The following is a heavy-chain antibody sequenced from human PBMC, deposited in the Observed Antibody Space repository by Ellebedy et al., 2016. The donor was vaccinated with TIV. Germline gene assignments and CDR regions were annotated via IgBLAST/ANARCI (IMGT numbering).Heavy chain of an antibody. CDR1: GYTFTSYY. V-gene: IGHV1-18*04. CDR2: ISVDNGNT. D-gene: IGHD1-26*01. Sequence: ASVKVSXXASGYTFTSYYMHWVRQAPGQGLEWMGWISVDNGNTNYAQNFQGRVTMTTDTSTSTVYMELRSLKSDDTAVYYCTRDDRFSGTWYSAYFQYWGQGTLVTVSS. CDR3: TRDDRFSGTWYSAYFQY. J-gene: IGHJ1*01.